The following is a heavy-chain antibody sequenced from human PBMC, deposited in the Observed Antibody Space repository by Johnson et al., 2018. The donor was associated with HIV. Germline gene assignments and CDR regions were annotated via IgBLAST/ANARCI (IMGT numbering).Heavy chain of an antibody. CDR1: GFTFSDYY. CDR3: SSGSYYDSSGDAFDI. J-gene: IGHJ3*02. Sequence: QVQLVESGGGLVKPGGSLRLSCVASGFTFSDYYMTWIRQAPGKGLEWVSYISGSGGTIYSADSVQGRFTISRDNSKNTLYLQMNSLRAEDTAVYYCSSGSYYDSSGDAFDIWGQGTMVTVSS. CDR2: ISGSGGTI. D-gene: IGHD3-22*01. V-gene: IGHV3-11*04.